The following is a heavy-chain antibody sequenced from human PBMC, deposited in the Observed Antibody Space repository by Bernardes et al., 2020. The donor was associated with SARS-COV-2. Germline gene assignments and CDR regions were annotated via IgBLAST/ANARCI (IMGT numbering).Heavy chain of an antibody. CDR2: FDPEDGET. V-gene: IGHV1-24*01. CDR3: ATSAAIFGVARFDY. J-gene: IGHJ4*02. Sequence: ASVKVSCKVSGYTLTELSMHWVRQAPGKGLEWMGGFDPEDGETIYAQKFQGRVTMTEDTSTDTAYMELSSLRSEDTAVYYCATSAAIFGVARFDYWGQGTLVTVSS. D-gene: IGHD3-3*01. CDR1: GYTLTELS.